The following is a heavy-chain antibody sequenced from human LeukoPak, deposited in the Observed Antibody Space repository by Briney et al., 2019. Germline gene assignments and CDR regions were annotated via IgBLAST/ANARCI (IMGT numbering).Heavy chain of an antibody. D-gene: IGHD4-23*01. J-gene: IGHJ4*02. CDR2: INPNSGGT. V-gene: IGHV1-2*02. CDR1: GYTFTGYY. Sequence: GASVKVSCKASGYTFTGYYMHWVRQAPGQGLEWMGWINPNSGGTNYAQKFQGRVTMTRDTSISTAYMELSSLRSEDTAVYYCAALLFYGGNRNFDYWGQGTLVTVPS. CDR3: AALLFYGGNRNFDY.